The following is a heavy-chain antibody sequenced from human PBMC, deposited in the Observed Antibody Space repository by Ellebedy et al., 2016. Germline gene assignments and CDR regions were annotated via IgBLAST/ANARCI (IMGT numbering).Heavy chain of an antibody. CDR3: TRQPYYYDSSG. CDR2: IRSKANSYAT. CDR1: GFTFSGSA. D-gene: IGHD3-22*01. Sequence: GESLKISCAASGFTFSGSAMHWVRQASGKGLEWVGRIRSKANSYATAYAASVKGRFTISRDDSKNTAYLQMNSLKTEDTAVYYCTRQPYYYDSSGWGQGTLVTVSS. V-gene: IGHV3-73*01. J-gene: IGHJ4*02.